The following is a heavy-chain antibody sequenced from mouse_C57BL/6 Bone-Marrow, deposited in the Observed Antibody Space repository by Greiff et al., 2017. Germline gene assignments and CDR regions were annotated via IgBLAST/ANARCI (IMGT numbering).Heavy chain of an antibody. D-gene: IGHD2-4*01. CDR3: ARRGDDYVLYAMDY. J-gene: IGHJ4*01. CDR1: GFTFSSYG. CDR2: ISSGGSYT. Sequence: EVQRVESGGDLVKPGGSLKLSCAASGFTFSSYGMSWVRQTPDKRLEWVATISSGGSYTYYPNSVKGRFTISRDNAKNTLYLQMSRLKSEDTSMYYCARRGDDYVLYAMDYWGQGTSVTVSS. V-gene: IGHV5-6*01.